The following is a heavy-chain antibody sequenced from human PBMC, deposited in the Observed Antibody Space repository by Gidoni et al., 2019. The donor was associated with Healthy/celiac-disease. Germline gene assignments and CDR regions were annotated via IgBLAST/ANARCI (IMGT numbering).Heavy chain of an antibody. J-gene: IGHJ6*02. CDR1: GYTFTSYD. Sequence: QVQLVQSGAEVKKPGASVKVSCKASGYTFTSYDINWVRQATGQGLEWMGWMKPNSGNTGYAQKFQGRVTMTRNTSISTAYMELSSLRSEDTAVYYCATGVVVTDYYYYYYGMDVWGQGTTVTVSS. CDR2: MKPNSGNT. CDR3: ATGVVVTDYYYYYYGMDV. V-gene: IGHV1-8*01. D-gene: IGHD2-21*02.